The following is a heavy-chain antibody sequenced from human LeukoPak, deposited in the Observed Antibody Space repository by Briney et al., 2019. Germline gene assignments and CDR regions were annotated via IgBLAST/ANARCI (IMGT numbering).Heavy chain of an antibody. J-gene: IGHJ4*02. V-gene: IGHV1-2*02. CDR2: INPKNAGT. CDR1: GYTFTGHY. D-gene: IGHD6-13*01. CDR3: ARTLYIAAAPGGFDY. Sequence: GASVKVSCKASGYTFTGHYMHGVRQAPGQGLEWMGWINPKNAGTNYAQKFQGRVTMTRDTSTGTVYMELSRLRSADTAVYYCARTLYIAAAPGGFDYWGQGTLVTVSS.